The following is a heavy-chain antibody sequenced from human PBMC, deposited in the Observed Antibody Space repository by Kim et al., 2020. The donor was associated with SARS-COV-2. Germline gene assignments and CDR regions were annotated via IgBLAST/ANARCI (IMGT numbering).Heavy chain of an antibody. CDR3: ARGHLHRITMVRGASSPKAYYFDY. J-gene: IGHJ4*02. CDR1: GGTFSSYA. V-gene: IGHV1-69*13. D-gene: IGHD3-10*01. Sequence: SVKVSCKASGGTFSSYAISWVRQAPGQGLEWMGGIIPIFGTANYAQKFQGRVTITADESTSTAYMELSSLRSEDTAVYYCARGHLHRITMVRGASSPKAYYFDYWGQGTLVTVSS. CDR2: IIPIFGTA.